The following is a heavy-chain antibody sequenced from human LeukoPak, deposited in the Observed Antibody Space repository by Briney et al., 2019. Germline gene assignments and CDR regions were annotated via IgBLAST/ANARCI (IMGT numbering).Heavy chain of an antibody. CDR3: AKARGGGSHDDFDY. CDR1: GFTFRSYS. D-gene: IGHD1-26*01. J-gene: IGHJ4*02. V-gene: IGHV3-48*01. CDR2: ISTSSSTI. Sequence: GGSLRLSCAASGFTFRSYSMNWVRQAPGKGLEWLSYISTSSSTIYYAESVKGRFTISRDNAKNSLYLQMNSLRVEDTAIYYCAKARGGGSHDDFDYWGQGTLVTVSS.